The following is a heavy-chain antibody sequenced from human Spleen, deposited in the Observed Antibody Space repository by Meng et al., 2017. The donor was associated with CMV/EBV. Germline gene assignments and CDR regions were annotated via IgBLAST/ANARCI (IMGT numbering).Heavy chain of an antibody. D-gene: IGHD3-3*01. CDR2: INHSGST. J-gene: IGHJ4*02. V-gene: IGHV4-34*01. Sequence: SETLSLTCAVYGGSFSGYYWSWIRQPPGKGLEWIGEINHSGSTNYNPSLKSRVTISVDTSKNQFSLKLSSVTAADTAVYYCAKTKRSTVFLEWLLLDYWGQGTLVTVSS. CDR1: GGSFSGYY. CDR3: AKTKRSTVFLEWLLLDY.